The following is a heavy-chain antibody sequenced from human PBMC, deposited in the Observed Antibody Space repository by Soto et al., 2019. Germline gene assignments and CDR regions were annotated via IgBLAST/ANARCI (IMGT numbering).Heavy chain of an antibody. D-gene: IGHD3-3*01. CDR2: INAGNGNT. Sequence: QVPLVQSGAEMKKHGASVKVSCKASGYTFTSYAIHWVRQAPGQTLEWMGWINAGNGNTKYSEKFQGRVTITRDASATTSYMELSSLISEDTAVYYCAKDFDYYYYAMDVWGQGTTVTVSS. CDR1: GYTFTSYA. J-gene: IGHJ6*02. V-gene: IGHV1-3*01. CDR3: AKDFDYYYYAMDV.